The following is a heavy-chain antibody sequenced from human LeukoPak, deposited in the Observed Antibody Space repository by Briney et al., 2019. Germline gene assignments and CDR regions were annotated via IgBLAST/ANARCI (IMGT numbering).Heavy chain of an antibody. D-gene: IGHD2-15*01. CDR1: GGTFISYA. V-gene: IGHV1-69*13. CDR3: ARGYCSGGSCYGPFDY. J-gene: IGHJ4*02. CDR2: IIPIFGTA. Sequence: SVTVSFKSSGGTFISYAISWVGQAHGQGLEWMGGIIPIFGTANYAQKFQGRVTITADESTSTAYMELSSLRSEDTAVYYCARGYCSGGSCYGPFDYWGQGTLVTVSS.